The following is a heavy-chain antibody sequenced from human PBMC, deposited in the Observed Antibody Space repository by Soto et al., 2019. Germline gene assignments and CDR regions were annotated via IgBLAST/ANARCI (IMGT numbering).Heavy chain of an antibody. D-gene: IGHD1-26*01. CDR3: ARHDGNSGSYSWFDP. V-gene: IGHV4-59*08. Sequence: PSGTLSLPCTVSGASISRYSWGWIWQSPGKGLGWIGYLYNSGSTNYSPPLKSRVPISVDTSKTQFSLKRSSVTAADTPLYYCARHDGNSGSYSWFDPWGQGTLVT. CDR1: GASISRYS. CDR2: LYNSGST. J-gene: IGHJ5*02.